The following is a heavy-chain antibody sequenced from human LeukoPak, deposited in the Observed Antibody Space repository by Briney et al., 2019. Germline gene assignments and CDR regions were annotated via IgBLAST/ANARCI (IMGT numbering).Heavy chain of an antibody. CDR2: MNPNSGNT. CDR1: GYTFTSYD. Sequence: ASVKVSCKASGYTFTSYDINGVRQATGQGLEWMGWMNPNSGNTGYAQKFQGRVTMTRSTSINTAYMELSSLTSEDTAVYYCARSSVGARRRIDYCGQGTLVTVSS. V-gene: IGHV1-8*01. J-gene: IGHJ4*02. D-gene: IGHD2-15*01. CDR3: ARSSVGARRRIDY.